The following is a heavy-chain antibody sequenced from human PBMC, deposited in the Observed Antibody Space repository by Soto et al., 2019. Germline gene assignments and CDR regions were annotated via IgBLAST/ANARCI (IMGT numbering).Heavy chain of an antibody. D-gene: IGHD6-13*01. Sequence: LTLSCASSGFNFSSYGMHWDRHAPGRGRGWVAVISYDGSNKYYADSVKGRFTISRDNSKNTLYLQKNSVRAEDTAVYYCAKDPGGQQLAVGGWGQGT. CDR2: ISYDGSNK. J-gene: IGHJ4*02. CDR3: AKDPGGQQLAVGG. V-gene: IGHV3-30*18. CDR1: GFNFSSYG.